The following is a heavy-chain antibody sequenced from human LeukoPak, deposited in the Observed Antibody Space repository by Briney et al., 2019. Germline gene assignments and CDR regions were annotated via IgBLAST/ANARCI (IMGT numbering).Heavy chain of an antibody. CDR2: IYTSGST. V-gene: IGHV4-61*02. J-gene: IGHJ6*03. Sequence: PSETLSLTCTVSGGSISSGSYYWSWIRQPAGKGLEWIGRIYTSGSTNYNPSLKSRVTISVDTSKNQFSLKLSSVTAADTAVYYCARIGTRRGFPYYYYYMDVWGKGTTVTISS. CDR1: GGSISSGSYY. D-gene: IGHD1-14*01. CDR3: ARIGTRRGFPYYYYYMDV.